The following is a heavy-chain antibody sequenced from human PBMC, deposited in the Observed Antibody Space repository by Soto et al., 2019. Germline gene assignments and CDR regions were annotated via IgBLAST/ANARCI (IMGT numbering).Heavy chain of an antibody. CDR1: GDPFTDSS. D-gene: IGHD5-12*01. CDR2: INLNSGDT. Sequence: XSVKVSCKPSGDPFTDSSMHWVRQAPGQGLEWMGWINLNSGDTNYAEKFRGRVTMTRDTSIITAYMELTRLKSDDTAVCYCARDLGGYDLYGPDTWGQGTLVTVSS. CDR3: ARDLGGYDLYGPDT. V-gene: IGHV1-2*02. J-gene: IGHJ5*02.